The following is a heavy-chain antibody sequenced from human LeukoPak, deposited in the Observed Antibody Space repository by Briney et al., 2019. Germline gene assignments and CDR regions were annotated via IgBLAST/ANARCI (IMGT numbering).Heavy chain of an antibody. CDR2: IYYSGST. J-gene: IGHJ4*02. CDR1: GGSINSYY. CDR3: ARGTRSSSFDY. V-gene: IGHV4-59*01. Sequence: SETLSLTCTVSGGSINSYYWSWIRQPPGKGLEWIGYIYYSGSTNYNLSLKSRVTISLDTSRTQFSLKLSSVTAADTAVYYCARGTRSSSFDYWGQGTLVTVSS. D-gene: IGHD6-6*01.